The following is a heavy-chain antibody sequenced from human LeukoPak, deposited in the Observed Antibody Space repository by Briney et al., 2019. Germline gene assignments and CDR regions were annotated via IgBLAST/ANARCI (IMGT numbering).Heavy chain of an antibody. CDR3: ARDAGNSGRGCEL. CDR2: SRYTSAR. CDR1: GVILSQYV. D-gene: IGHD5-12*01. Sequence: VGSLSLSCAPSGVILSQYVVTSGREAPGKGVEWVSHSRYTSARFYPESVEGRFTISRNDATHSLYLRMNNLRGEATAIYYCARDAGNSGRGCELWGEGNLVSLS. V-gene: IGHV3-48*01. J-gene: IGHJ4*02.